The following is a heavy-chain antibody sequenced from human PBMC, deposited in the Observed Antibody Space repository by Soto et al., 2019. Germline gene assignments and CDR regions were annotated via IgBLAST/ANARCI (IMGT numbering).Heavy chain of an antibody. CDR2: ISYDGSNK. Sequence: QVQLVESGGGVVQPGRSLRLSCAASGFTFSSYGMHWVRQAPGKGLEWVAVISYDGSNKYYADSVKGRFTISRDHSKNTLYPQINRLRAEDTAVEYCAKATGRQWLVGPCFDYWGQGTLVTVSS. CDR3: AKATGRQWLVGPCFDY. V-gene: IGHV3-30*18. J-gene: IGHJ4*02. D-gene: IGHD6-19*01. CDR1: GFTFSSYG.